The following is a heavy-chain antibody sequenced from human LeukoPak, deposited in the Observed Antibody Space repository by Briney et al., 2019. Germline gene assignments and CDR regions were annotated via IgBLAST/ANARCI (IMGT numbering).Heavy chain of an antibody. CDR2: ISGSGGST. J-gene: IGHJ4*02. V-gene: IGHV3-23*01. Sequence: AGGSLRLSCAASGFTFSSYAMRWVRQAPGKGLEWVSAISGSGGSTYYAGSVKGRFTISRDNSKNTLYLQMNSLRAEDTAVYYCAKEGGYSSGWYWGGDFDYWGQGTLVTVSS. D-gene: IGHD6-19*01. CDR3: AKEGGYSSGWYWGGDFDY. CDR1: GFTFSSYA.